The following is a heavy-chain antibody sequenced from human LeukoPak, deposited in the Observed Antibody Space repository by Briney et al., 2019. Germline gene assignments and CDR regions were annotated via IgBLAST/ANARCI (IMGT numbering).Heavy chain of an antibody. V-gene: IGHV3-7*01. CDR3: ARGASRYYGSGSYFDY. CDR1: GFTFSSYW. CDR2: IKQDGSEK. D-gene: IGHD3-10*01. Sequence: GSLRLSCAASGFTFSSYWMSWVRQAPGKGLEWVANIKQDGSEKYYVDSVKGRFTISRDNAKNSLYLQMNSLRAEDTAVYYCARGASRYYGSGSYFDYWGQGTLVTVSS. J-gene: IGHJ4*02.